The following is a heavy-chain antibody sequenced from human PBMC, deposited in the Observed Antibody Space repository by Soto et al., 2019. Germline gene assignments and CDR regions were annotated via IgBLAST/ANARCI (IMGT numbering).Heavy chain of an antibody. V-gene: IGHV4-39*01. J-gene: IGHJ6*03. CDR1: GGSISSSSYY. CDR3: ARPYSGYDLYYYYMDV. Sequence: NPSETLSLTCTVSGGSISSSSYYWGWIRQPPGKGLEWIGSIYYSGSTYYNQSLKSRVTISVDTSKNQFSLKLSSVTAADSAVYYCARPYSGYDLYYYYMDVWGKGTTVTVSS. CDR2: IYYSGST. D-gene: IGHD5-12*01.